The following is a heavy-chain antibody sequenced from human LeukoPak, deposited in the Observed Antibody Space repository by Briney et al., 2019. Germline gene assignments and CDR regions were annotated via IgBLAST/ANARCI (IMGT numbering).Heavy chain of an antibody. D-gene: IGHD6-13*01. CDR1: GGSISSYY. J-gene: IGHJ5*02. V-gene: IGHV4-59*04. CDR3: ARHIIAASGTGWFDP. CDR2: IYYSGST. Sequence: SESLSLTCTVSGGSISSYYWSWIRQPPGKGLEWIGSIYYSGSTYYNPSLRSRVTISVDTSKNQFSLKLSSVTAADTAVYYCARHIIAASGTGWFDPWGQGTLVTVSS.